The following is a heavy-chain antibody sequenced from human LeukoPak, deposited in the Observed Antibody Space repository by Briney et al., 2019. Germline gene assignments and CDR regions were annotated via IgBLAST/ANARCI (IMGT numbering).Heavy chain of an antibody. CDR1: GFTFSGSA. CDR2: IRSKANSYAT. V-gene: IGHV3-73*01. D-gene: IGHD1-1*01. Sequence: GGSLRLSCTASGFTFSGSAMHWVRQASGKGLEWVGRIRSKANSYATVYAASVKGRFTISRDDSKNTAYLQMNSLKTEDTAVYYCTSGLSVRRSNNTPVDYWGQGTLVTVSS. CDR3: TSGLSVRRSNNTPVDY. J-gene: IGHJ4*02.